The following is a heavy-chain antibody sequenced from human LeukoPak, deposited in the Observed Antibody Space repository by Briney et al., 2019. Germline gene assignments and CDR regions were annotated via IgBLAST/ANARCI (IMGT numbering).Heavy chain of an antibody. Sequence: ASVKVSCKASGYTFTSYDINWVRQATGQGLEWMGWINAGNGNTKYSQEFQDSVTITRDTSASTVYMELSNLRSEDMAVYYCARGIRGGKPYCSDGSCSSDDHPLFDYWGQGTLVTVSS. V-gene: IGHV1-3*03. J-gene: IGHJ4*02. D-gene: IGHD2-15*01. CDR2: INAGNGNT. CDR1: GYTFTSYD. CDR3: ARGIRGGKPYCSDGSCSSDDHPLFDY.